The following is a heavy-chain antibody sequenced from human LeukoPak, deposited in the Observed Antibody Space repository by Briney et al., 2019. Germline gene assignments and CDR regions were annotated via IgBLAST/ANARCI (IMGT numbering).Heavy chain of an antibody. Sequence: SVKVSCKASGGTFSSYAISWVRQAPGQGLEWMGRIIPIFGTANYAQKFQGRVTITTDESTSTAYTELSSLRSEDTAVYYCARDSSSHSSSWYGFDYWGQGTLVTVSS. V-gene: IGHV1-69*05. CDR2: IIPIFGTA. CDR1: GGTFSSYA. CDR3: ARDSSSHSSSWYGFDY. J-gene: IGHJ4*02. D-gene: IGHD6-13*01.